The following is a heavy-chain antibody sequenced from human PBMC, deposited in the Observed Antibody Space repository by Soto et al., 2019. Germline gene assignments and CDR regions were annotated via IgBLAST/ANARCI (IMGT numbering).Heavy chain of an antibody. D-gene: IGHD3-3*01. CDR2: IYYSGST. CDR1: GGSVSSGSYY. V-gene: IGHV4-61*01. CDR3: ARVGDFWSGYEYYFDY. Sequence: PSETLSLTSTVSGGSVSSGSYYWSWIRQPPGKGLEWIGYIYYSGSTNYNPSLKSRVTISVDTSKNQFSLKLSSVTAADTAVYYCARVGDFWSGYEYYFDYWGQGTLVTVSS. J-gene: IGHJ4*02.